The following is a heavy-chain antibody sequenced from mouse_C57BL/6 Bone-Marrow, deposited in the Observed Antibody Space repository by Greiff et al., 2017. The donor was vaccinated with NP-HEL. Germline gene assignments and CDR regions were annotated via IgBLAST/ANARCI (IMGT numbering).Heavy chain of an antibody. CDR2: IRSKSNNYAT. CDR1: GFSFNTYA. Sequence: EVKLVESGGGLVQPKGSLKLSCAASGFSFNTYALNWVRQAPGKGLEWVARIRSKSNNYATYYADSVKDRFTISRDDSESMLYLQMNNLKTEDTAMYYCVRHPQLRLHYYAMDYWGQGTSVTVSS. V-gene: IGHV10-1*01. CDR3: VRHPQLRLHYYAMDY. D-gene: IGHD3-2*02. J-gene: IGHJ4*01.